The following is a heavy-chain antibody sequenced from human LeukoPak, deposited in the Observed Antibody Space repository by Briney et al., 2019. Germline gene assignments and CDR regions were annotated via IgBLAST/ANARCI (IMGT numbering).Heavy chain of an antibody. D-gene: IGHD3-10*01. J-gene: IGHJ4*02. V-gene: IGHV1-2*04. CDR2: INPNSGGT. CDR1: GYTFTGYS. CDR3: ARDSEGSPHD. Sequence: ASVKVSCKASGYTFTGYSMHWVRLAPGQGLEWMGWINPNSGGTNYAQKFQGWVTMTRDTSISTAYMELSRLRSDDTAVYYRARDSEGSPHDWGQGTLVTVSS.